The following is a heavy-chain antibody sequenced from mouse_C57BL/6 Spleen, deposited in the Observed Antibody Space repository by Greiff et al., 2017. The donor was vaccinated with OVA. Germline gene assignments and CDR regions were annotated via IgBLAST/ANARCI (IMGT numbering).Heavy chain of an antibody. J-gene: IGHJ4*01. Sequence: VQLQQSGGGLVKPGGSLKLSCAASGFTFSDYGMHWVRQAPEKGLEWVAYISSGCSTIYYADTVKGRFTISRDNAKNTLFLQMTSLRSEDTAMYYCARDGYSTMDYWGQGTSVTVSS. V-gene: IGHV5-17*01. CDR2: ISSGCSTI. CDR1: GFTFSDYG. CDR3: ARDGYSTMDY. D-gene: IGHD2-3*01.